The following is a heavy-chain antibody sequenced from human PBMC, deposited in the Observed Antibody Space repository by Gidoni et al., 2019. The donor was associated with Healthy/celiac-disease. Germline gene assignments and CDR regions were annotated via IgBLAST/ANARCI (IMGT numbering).Heavy chain of an antibody. CDR2: IFSNDEK. D-gene: IGHD2-21*02. V-gene: IGHV2-26*01. J-gene: IGHJ6*02. Sequence: QVTLTESGPVLVKPTETLTLTCTVSGFSLSNARMGVSWIRQPPGKALEWLAHIFSNDEKSYSTSLKSRLTISKDTSKSQVVLTMTNMDPVDTATYYCARLTVVTAPVYYYGMDVWGQGTTVTVSS. CDR3: ARLTVVTAPVYYYGMDV. CDR1: GFSLSNARMG.